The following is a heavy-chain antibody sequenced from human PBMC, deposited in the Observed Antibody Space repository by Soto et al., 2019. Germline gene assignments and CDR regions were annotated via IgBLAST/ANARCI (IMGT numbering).Heavy chain of an antibody. D-gene: IGHD3-3*02. J-gene: IGHJ3*02. CDR3: ARDTETLGPRANDALDI. V-gene: IGHV1-3*01. Sequence: ASVKVSCKAAGYTFSAYTMNWVRQAPGQSLEWMGWINVGSGNTRYSQNVQGRVSITRDTSASTVYMELTGLKSEDTAMYYCARDTETLGPRANDALDIWGQGTMVTVSS. CDR1: GYTFSAYT. CDR2: INVGSGNT.